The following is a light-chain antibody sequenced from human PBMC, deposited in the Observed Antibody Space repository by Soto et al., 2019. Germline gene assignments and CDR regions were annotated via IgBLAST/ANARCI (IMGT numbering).Light chain of an antibody. V-gene: IGKV1-33*01. CDR3: QQYDNLPLT. Sequence: IQLTQSPASLSASVGDRVTFTCRASQDIAIYLAWYQQKPGEAPNLLIYDASDLETGVPSRFSGSGSGTDFTFTINSLQPEDIATYYCQQYDNLPLTFGGGTKVDIK. CDR2: DAS. J-gene: IGKJ4*01. CDR1: QDIAIY.